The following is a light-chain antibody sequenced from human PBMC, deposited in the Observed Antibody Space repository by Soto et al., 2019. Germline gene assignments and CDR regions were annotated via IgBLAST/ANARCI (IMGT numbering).Light chain of an antibody. CDR3: ISYAGSNNFVV. CDR2: EVS. Sequence: QSVLTQPPSASGSPGQSVTISCTGTSSDVGGYNYVSWYQQYPGKAPKLMIYEVSKRPSGVPDRFSGSKSGNTASLTVSGLQAEDESDYYCISYAGSNNFVVFGGGTKLTVL. V-gene: IGLV2-8*01. J-gene: IGLJ2*01. CDR1: SSDVGGYNY.